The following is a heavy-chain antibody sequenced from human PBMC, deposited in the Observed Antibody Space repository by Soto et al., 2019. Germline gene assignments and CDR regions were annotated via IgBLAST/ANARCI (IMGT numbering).Heavy chain of an antibody. CDR1: GGSISSYY. CDR2: IYYSGST. D-gene: IGHD1-20*01. CDR3: ASGMRRTYGMDV. Sequence: PSETLSLTCTVSGGSISSYYWSWIRQPPGKGLEWIGYIYYSGSTNYNPSLKSRVTISVDTSKNQFSLKLSSVTAADTAVYYCASGMRRTYGMDVWRQGTTVTVSS. V-gene: IGHV4-59*01. J-gene: IGHJ6*02.